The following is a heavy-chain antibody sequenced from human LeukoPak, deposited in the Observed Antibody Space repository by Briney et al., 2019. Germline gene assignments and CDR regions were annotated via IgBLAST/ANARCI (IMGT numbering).Heavy chain of an antibody. CDR1: GFTFSSYW. CDR2: IKQDGSEK. V-gene: IGHV3-7*01. Sequence: GGSLRLSCAASGFTFSSYWVSWVRQAPGKGLEWVANIKQDGSEKYYVDSVKGRFTISRDNAKNSLYLQMNSLRAEDTAVYYCARELGGPFDYWGQGTLVTVSS. D-gene: IGHD1-26*01. CDR3: ARELGGPFDY. J-gene: IGHJ4*02.